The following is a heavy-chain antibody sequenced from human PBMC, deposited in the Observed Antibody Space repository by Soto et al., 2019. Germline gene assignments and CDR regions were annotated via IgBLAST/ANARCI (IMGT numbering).Heavy chain of an antibody. CDR1: GGSISSYY. CDR3: ERGAYSYGSRMVDV. CDR2: IYYSGST. V-gene: IGHV4-59*01. Sequence: QVQLQESGPGLVKPSETLSLTCTVSGGSISSYYWSWIRQPPGKGLEWIGYIYYSGSTNYNPSLKSRVTTSVDTSKNQFSLKLSSVTAADTAVYYCERGAYSYGSRMVDVWGKGTTVTVSS. D-gene: IGHD5-18*01. J-gene: IGHJ6*04.